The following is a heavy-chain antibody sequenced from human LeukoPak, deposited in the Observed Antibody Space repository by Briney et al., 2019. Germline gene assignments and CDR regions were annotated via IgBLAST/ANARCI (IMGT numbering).Heavy chain of an antibody. J-gene: IGHJ4*02. CDR1: GGSISIISSSTYY. CDR2: LYYGENS. D-gene: IGHD6-25*01. CDR3: ARQLPTAAADTRGYFDY. Sequence: SETLSLTCTVSGGSISIISSSTYYWGWIRQAPGKGLEWIGSLYYGENSHYNPSLKSRATLSVVTSNNQFSLKLTSVTAADAAVYFCARQLPTAAADTRGYFDYWGQGTVVTVSS. V-gene: IGHV4-39*01.